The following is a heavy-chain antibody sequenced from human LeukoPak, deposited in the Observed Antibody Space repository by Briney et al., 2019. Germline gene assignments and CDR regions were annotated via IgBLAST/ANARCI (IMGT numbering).Heavy chain of an antibody. CDR1: GGSISSSSYY. CDR2: IYYSGST. CDR3: ARDKGPEYSNRIGVFDP. V-gene: IGHV4-39*07. J-gene: IGHJ5*02. Sequence: SETLSLTCSVSGGSISSSSYYWGWIRQPPGTGLEWIGSIYYSGSTYYNPSLKSRVTISVDTTKNQFSLKLSSVTAADTAVYYCARDKGPEYSNRIGVFDPWGQGTLVTVSS. D-gene: IGHD6-6*01.